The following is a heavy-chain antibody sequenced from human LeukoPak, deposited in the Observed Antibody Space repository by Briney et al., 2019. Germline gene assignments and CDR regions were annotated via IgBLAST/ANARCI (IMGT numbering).Heavy chain of an antibody. D-gene: IGHD3-22*01. CDR2: ISSTSGTI. J-gene: IGHJ4*02. CDR1: GFTFSSYG. V-gene: IGHV3-48*02. CDR3: ARDLWGTSGYRFDY. Sequence: TGGSLRLSCAASGFTFSSYGMNWVRQAPGQGLEWVSYISSTSGTIYYADSVKGRFTISRDNAKTSLYLQMDSLRDEDTAVYYCARDLWGTSGYRFDYWGQGTLVTVSS.